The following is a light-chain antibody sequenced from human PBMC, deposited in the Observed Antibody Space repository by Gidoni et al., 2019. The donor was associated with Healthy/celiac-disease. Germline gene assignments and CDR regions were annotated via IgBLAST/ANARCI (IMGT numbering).Light chain of an antibody. Sequence: QSALTQPASVPGSPGQSITIPCTGTSSDVGSYNDVSWYQQHPGTAPKLMIYEVSNRPSGVSNRFSGSKSGNTASLTISGRQAEDEADYYCSSYTSSSTLGVFGGGTKLTVL. J-gene: IGLJ2*01. CDR1: SSDVGSYND. V-gene: IGLV2-14*01. CDR2: EVS. CDR3: SSYTSSSTLGV.